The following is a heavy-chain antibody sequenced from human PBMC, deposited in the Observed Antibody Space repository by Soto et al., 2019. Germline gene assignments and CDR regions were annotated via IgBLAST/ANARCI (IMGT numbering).Heavy chain of an antibody. V-gene: IGHV5-10-1*01. J-gene: IGHJ6*02. D-gene: IGHD3-3*01. CDR2: IDTSDSYT. Sequence: GESLKISCKGSGYSFTSYWISWVRQMPGKGLEWMGRIDTSDSYTNYSPSFQGHVTISADKSISTAYLQWSSLKASDTAMYYCARQSKDSYYDFWRGYYYYYYGMDVWGQGTTVTVSS. CDR1: GYSFTSYW. CDR3: ARQSKDSYYDFWRGYYYYYYGMDV.